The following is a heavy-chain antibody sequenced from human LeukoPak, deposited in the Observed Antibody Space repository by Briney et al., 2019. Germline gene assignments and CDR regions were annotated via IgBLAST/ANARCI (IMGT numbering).Heavy chain of an antibody. V-gene: IGHV4-34*01. CDR1: GGSFSGYY. CDR3: ARGRLVATFNRLNWFDP. J-gene: IGHJ5*02. Sequence: SETLSLTCAVYGGSFSGYYWSWIRQPPGKGLEWIGEINHSGSTNYNPSLKSRVTISVDTSKNQFSLKLSSVTAADTAVYYCARGRLVATFNRLNWFDPWGQGTLVTVSS. D-gene: IGHD5-12*01. CDR2: INHSGST.